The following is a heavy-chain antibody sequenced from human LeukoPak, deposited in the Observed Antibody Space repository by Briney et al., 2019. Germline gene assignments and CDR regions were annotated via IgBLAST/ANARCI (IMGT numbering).Heavy chain of an antibody. CDR2: IKQDGSEK. J-gene: IGHJ4*02. CDR1: GFTFSSYW. V-gene: IGHV3-7*01. CDR3: ATRGGDSEVDY. Sequence: GGSLRLSCAASGFTFSSYWMSWVRQAPGKGLEWVANIKQDGSEKYYVDSVKGRFTISRDNTKNSLYLQMNSLRAEDTAVYYCATRGGDSEVDYWGQGTLVTVSS. D-gene: IGHD4-17*01.